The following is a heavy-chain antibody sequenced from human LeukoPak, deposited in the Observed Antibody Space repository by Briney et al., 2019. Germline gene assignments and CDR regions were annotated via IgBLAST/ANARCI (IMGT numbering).Heavy chain of an antibody. CDR2: IKSNTDGGTA. CDR3: TTRVLWADTPVY. CDR1: GFNFSDAW. D-gene: IGHD3-10*01. J-gene: IGHJ4*02. V-gene: IGHV3-15*01. Sequence: GGSLRLSCAASGFNFSDAWMNWVRQAPGRGLEWVGQIKSNTDGGTAQYAAPVKGRFTISRDDSKTTLYVQMDSLKIEDTAVYYCTTRVLWADTPVYWGRGTLVTVSS.